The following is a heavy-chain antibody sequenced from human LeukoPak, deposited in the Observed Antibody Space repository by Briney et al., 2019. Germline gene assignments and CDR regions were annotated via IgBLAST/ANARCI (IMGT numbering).Heavy chain of an antibody. J-gene: IGHJ4*02. CDR3: AKENCSGGSCFFDY. D-gene: IGHD2-15*01. CDR1: GFTFSSYG. CDR2: IWYDGSNK. V-gene: IGHV3-33*06. Sequence: PGGSLRLPCAASGFTFSSYGMHWVRQAPGKGLEWVAVIWYDGSNKYYADSVKGRFTISRDNSKNTLYLQMNSLRAEDTAVYYCAKENCSGGSCFFDYWGQGTLVTVSS.